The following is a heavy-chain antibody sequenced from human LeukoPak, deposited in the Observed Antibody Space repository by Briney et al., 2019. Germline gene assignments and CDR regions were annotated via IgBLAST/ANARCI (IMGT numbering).Heavy chain of an antibody. D-gene: IGHD6-13*01. CDR1: GFFFSAYQ. CDR3: ARGDSWYSGLDY. Sequence: GASVRVSCKTSGFFFSAYQMHWVRQAPGQGLEWMGWIDRNNGGTNIAQKFQSRVTMTRDTSMSTVYMELTGLTSDDTAIYYCARGDSWYSGLDYWGQGTLVTVSS. CDR2: IDRNNGGT. J-gene: IGHJ4*02. V-gene: IGHV1-2*02.